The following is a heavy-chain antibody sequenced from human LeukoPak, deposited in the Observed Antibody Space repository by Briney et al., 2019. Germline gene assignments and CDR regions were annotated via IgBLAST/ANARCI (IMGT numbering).Heavy chain of an antibody. CDR3: ARTARVFDH. CDR2: IYINGDT. V-gene: IGHV4-4*08. J-gene: IGHJ4*02. Sequence: PSETLSLTCTVSADSISSYYWSWLRQPPGKALECIGYIYINGDTNSNPSLKSRVTMSLDTSKKQFSLQLRSVTAADTAVYFCARTARVFDHWGQGLLVTVSS. D-gene: IGHD2-21*02. CDR1: ADSISSYY.